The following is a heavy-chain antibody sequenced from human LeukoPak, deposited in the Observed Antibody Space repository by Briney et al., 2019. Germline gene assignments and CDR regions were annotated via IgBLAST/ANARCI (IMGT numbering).Heavy chain of an antibody. CDR1: GYTFSNYG. Sequence: ASVKFSCKASGYTFSNYGISWVRQAPGLGLEWMGWTSYNGNTNYAQKFQDRVTMTTDTSTTTAYMELRSLESDDTAVYYCARHSGSGWQALGYWGQGTLVTVSS. J-gene: IGHJ4*02. D-gene: IGHD6-19*01. CDR3: ARHSGSGWQALGY. V-gene: IGHV1-18*04. CDR2: TSYNGNT.